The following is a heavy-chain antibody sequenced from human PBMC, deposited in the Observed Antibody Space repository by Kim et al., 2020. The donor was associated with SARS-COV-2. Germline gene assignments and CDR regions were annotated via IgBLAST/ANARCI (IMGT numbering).Heavy chain of an antibody. V-gene: IGHV3-30*02. Sequence: YADSVKGRFTISRDNSKNPLYLQMNSLRAEDTAVYYCAKAVAGYYYFDYWGQGTLVTVSS. CDR3: AKAVAGYYYFDY. J-gene: IGHJ4*02. D-gene: IGHD6-19*01.